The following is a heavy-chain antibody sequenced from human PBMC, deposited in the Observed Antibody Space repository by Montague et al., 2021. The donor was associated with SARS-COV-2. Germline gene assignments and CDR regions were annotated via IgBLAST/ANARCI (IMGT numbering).Heavy chain of an antibody. D-gene: IGHD1-7*01. CDR2: IDWDDDK. V-gene: IGHV2-70*11. Sequence: PALVKPTQTLTLTCTFSGFSLSTSGMCVGWIRQPPGKALEWLARIDWDDDKYYSTSLKTRLTISKDTSKNRVVLTMTNMDPVDTATYYCARETGTTVSLDYWGQGTLVTVSS. CDR1: GFSLSTSGMC. CDR3: ARETGTTVSLDY. J-gene: IGHJ4*02.